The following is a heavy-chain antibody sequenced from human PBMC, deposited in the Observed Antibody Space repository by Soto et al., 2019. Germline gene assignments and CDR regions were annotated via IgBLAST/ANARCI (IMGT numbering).Heavy chain of an antibody. CDR1: GGSISSSSYY. V-gene: IGHV4-39*01. Sequence: SETLSLTCTVSGGSISSSSYYWGWIRQPPGKGLEWIGSIYYSGSTYYNPSLKSRVTISVDTSKNQFSLKLSSVTATDTAVYYCARLLYRLFWDENRLDPWGQGTLVTGSS. CDR3: ARLLYRLFWDENRLDP. CDR2: IYYSGST. J-gene: IGHJ5*02. D-gene: IGHD3-16*02.